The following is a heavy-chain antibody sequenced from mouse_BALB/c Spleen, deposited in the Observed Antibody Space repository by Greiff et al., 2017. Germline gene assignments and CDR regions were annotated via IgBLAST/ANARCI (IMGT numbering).Heavy chain of an antibody. CDR1: GYSITSDYA. CDR2: ISYSGST. D-gene: IGHD2-2*01. J-gene: IGHJ4*01. V-gene: IGHV3-2*02. CDR3: ARSGGYEDYYAMDY. Sequence: VQLKESGPGLVKPSQSLSLTCTVTGYSITSDYAWNWIRQFPGNKLEWMGYISYSGSTSYNPSLKSRISITRDTSKNQFFLQLNSVTTEDTATYYCARSGGYEDYYAMDYWGQGTSVTVSS.